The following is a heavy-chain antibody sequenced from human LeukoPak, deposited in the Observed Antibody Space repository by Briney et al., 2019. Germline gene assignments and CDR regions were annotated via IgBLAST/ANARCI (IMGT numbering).Heavy chain of an antibody. V-gene: IGHV3-30*02. CDR2: IQYDGSNE. CDR1: GFTFSSYG. Sequence: GGSLRLSCAASGFTFSSYGMHWVRQAPGKGLEWVAYIQYDGSNEQYADSVKGRFSISRDNAKNSLYLQMNSLRVEDTAVYYCARDATTELGTVYMDVWGKGTTVTISS. D-gene: IGHD4-17*01. J-gene: IGHJ6*03. CDR3: ARDATTELGTVYMDV.